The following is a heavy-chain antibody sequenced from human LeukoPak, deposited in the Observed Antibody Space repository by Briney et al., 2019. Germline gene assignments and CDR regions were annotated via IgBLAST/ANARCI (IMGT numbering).Heavy chain of an antibody. CDR2: ISGSGGST. V-gene: IGHV3-23*01. J-gene: IGHJ4*02. CDR3: AKTYDILTGYYHFDY. Sequence: PGGSLRLSCAASGFTFSSYAMSWVRQAPGKGLEWVSAISGSGGSTYYADSVKGRFTISRDNSKNTLYLQMNGLRAEDTAVYYCAKTYDILTGYYHFDYWGQGTLVTVSS. D-gene: IGHD3-9*01. CDR1: GFTFSSYA.